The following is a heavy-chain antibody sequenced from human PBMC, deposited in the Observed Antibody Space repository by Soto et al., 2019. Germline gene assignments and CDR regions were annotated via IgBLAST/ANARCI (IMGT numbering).Heavy chain of an antibody. D-gene: IGHD6-13*01. J-gene: IGHJ6*02. V-gene: IGHV4-38-2*01. CDR1: GDSISSSSY. Sequence: SETLSLTCAVSGDSISSSSYWGWIRQPPGKGLEWIGSIYSTGNAYYNPSLNSQVTISVDTSKNQFSLNVISVTAADTAVYYCRRSSRYSTDVWGQGTTVTVSS. CDR3: RRSSRYSTDV. CDR2: IYSTGNA.